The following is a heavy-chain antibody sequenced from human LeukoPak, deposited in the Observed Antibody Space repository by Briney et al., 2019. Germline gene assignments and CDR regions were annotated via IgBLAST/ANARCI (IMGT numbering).Heavy chain of an antibody. Sequence: ASVKVSCKASGYTFTSYYMHWVRQAPGQGLEWMGIINPSGGSTSYAQKFQGRVTMTRDMSTSTVYMELSSLRSEDTAVYYCARDALRDVKWVQRLYYYYYMDVWGKGTTVTVSS. D-gene: IGHD6-25*01. CDR2: INPSGGST. V-gene: IGHV1-46*01. CDR1: GYTFTSYY. J-gene: IGHJ6*03. CDR3: ARDALRDVKWVQRLYYYYYMDV.